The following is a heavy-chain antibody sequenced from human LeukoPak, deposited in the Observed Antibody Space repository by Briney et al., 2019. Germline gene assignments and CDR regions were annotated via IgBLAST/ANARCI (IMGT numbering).Heavy chain of an antibody. CDR2: ISSSSSYI. Sequence: GGSLRLSCAASGFTFSSYSMSWVRQAPGKGLEWVSSISSSSSYIYYADSVKGRFTISRDNAKNSLYLQMNSLKTEDTAVYYCTRGYSGNNWYAFDIWGQGTMVAVSS. D-gene: IGHD1-26*01. CDR1: GFTFSSYS. CDR3: TRGYSGNNWYAFDI. J-gene: IGHJ3*02. V-gene: IGHV3-21*04.